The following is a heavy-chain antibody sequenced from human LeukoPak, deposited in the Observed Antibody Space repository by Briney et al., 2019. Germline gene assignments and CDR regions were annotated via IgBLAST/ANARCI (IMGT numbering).Heavy chain of an antibody. CDR1: GFTFSSYA. J-gene: IGHJ1*01. CDR2: ISGSGGST. CDR3: AKPSSGYREYFQH. Sequence: SGGSLRLSCAASGFTFSSYAMSWVRQAPGKGLEWVSAISGSGGSTYYADSVKGRFTISRDNSKNTLYLQMNSLRAEDTAVYYCAKPSSGYREYFQHWGQGTLVTVSS. D-gene: IGHD3-22*01. V-gene: IGHV3-23*01.